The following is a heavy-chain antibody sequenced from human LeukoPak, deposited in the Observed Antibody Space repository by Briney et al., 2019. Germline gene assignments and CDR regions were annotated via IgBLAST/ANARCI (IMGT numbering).Heavy chain of an antibody. D-gene: IGHD3-9*01. V-gene: IGHV3-74*01. CDR3: ARDAGRYFDWLGY. J-gene: IGHJ4*02. CDR2: INSDESIT. Sequence: GGSLRLSCAASGFTFSSSWMYWVRQAPGKGLVWVSRINSDESITTYADSVKGRFTISRDNAKNTLYLRMNSLRAEDAAVYYCARDAGRYFDWLGYWGQGTLVTVSS. CDR1: GFTFSSSW.